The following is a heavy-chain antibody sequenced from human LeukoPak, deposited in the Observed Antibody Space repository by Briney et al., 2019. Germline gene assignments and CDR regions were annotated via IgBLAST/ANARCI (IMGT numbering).Heavy chain of an antibody. D-gene: IGHD4-23*01. CDR3: ASLDYGGNLDY. J-gene: IGHJ4*02. CDR2: IYYSGST. CDR1: GGSISSYY. V-gene: IGHV4-59*08. Sequence: SETLSLTCTVSGGSISSYYWSWIRQPPGKGLEWIGYIYYSGSTNYNPSLKSRVSISVDTSKNQFSLKLSSVTAADTAVYYCASLDYGGNLDYWGQGTLVTVSS.